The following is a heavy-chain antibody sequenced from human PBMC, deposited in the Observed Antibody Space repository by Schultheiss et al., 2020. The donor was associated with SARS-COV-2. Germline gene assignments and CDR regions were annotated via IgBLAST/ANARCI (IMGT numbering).Heavy chain of an antibody. J-gene: IGHJ4*02. Sequence: ASVKVSCKASGYTFTGYYMHWVRQAPGQGLEWMGWINPNSGGTNYAQKFQGWVTMTRDTSISTAYMELSRLRSDDTAVYYCARFEAQPNDYGDQDYWGQGTLVTVSS. CDR2: INPNSGGT. V-gene: IGHV1-2*04. CDR1: GYTFTGYY. D-gene: IGHD4-17*01. CDR3: ARFEAQPNDYGDQDY.